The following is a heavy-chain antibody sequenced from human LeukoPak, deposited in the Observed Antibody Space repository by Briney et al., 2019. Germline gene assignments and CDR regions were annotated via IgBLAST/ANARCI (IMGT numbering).Heavy chain of an antibody. D-gene: IGHD3-22*01. V-gene: IGHV4-39*01. Sequence: SETLSLTCAVSGYSVSSTNYYWGWIRQPPGRGLEWIASIRYSESAYYSPSLKSRATISVDTSKNQFSLRLRSLTATDTAVYYCATQDSSHYWGQGTLVTVSS. J-gene: IGHJ4*02. CDR3: ATQDSSHY. CDR1: GYSVSSTNYY. CDR2: IRYSESA.